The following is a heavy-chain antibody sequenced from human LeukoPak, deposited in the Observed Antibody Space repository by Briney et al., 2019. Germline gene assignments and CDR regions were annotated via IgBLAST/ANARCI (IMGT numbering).Heavy chain of an antibody. CDR2: ISYDGSNK. J-gene: IGHJ3*02. CDR3: QLYYYGSGSYYNPDAFDI. Sequence: GRSLRLSCAASGFTLSSYGMHWVRQAPGKGLEWVAVISYDGSNKYYADSVKGRFTISRDNSKNTLYLQMNSLRAEDTAVYYCQLYYYGSGSYYNPDAFDIWGQGTMVTVSS. V-gene: IGHV3-30*03. CDR1: GFTLSSYG. D-gene: IGHD3-10*01.